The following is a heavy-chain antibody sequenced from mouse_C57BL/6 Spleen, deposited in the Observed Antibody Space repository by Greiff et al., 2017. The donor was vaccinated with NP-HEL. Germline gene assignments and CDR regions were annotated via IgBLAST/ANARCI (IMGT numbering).Heavy chain of an antibody. V-gene: IGHV1-80*01. CDR3: ASPDHYGSSYEAMDY. J-gene: IGHJ4*01. Sequence: VQLQQSGAELVKPGASVKISCKASGYAFSSYWMNWVKQRPGKGLEWIGQIYPGDGDTNYNGKFKGKATLTADKSSSTAYMQLSSLTSEDSAVYFCASPDHYGSSYEAMDYWGQGTSVTVSS. CDR2: IYPGDGDT. D-gene: IGHD1-1*01. CDR1: GYAFSSYW.